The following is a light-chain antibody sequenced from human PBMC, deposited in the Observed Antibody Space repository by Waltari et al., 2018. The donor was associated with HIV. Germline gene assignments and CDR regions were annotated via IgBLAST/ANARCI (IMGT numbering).Light chain of an antibody. CDR1: QSVSSNY. V-gene: IGKV3-20*01. Sequence: LSCRASQSVSSNYLAWYQQKPGQAPRLLIYGASSRATGIPDRFSGSGSGTDFTLTISRLEPEDFAVYYCQHFGSSLRTFGQGTKVEIK. CDR3: QHFGSSLRT. CDR2: GAS. J-gene: IGKJ1*01.